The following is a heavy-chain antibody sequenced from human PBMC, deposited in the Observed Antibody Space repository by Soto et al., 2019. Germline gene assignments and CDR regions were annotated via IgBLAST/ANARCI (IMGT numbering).Heavy chain of an antibody. CDR2: ISYDGSNK. Sequence: QVHLVESGGGVVQPGRSMRLSCAASGFTFTNYGMLWVRQAPGKGLEWVAIISYDGSNKYYADSVKGRFTISRDNSKNTLYLQMNSPRAEDTAVYYCGKDASGGGSPFDYWGQGTLVTVSS. J-gene: IGHJ4*02. V-gene: IGHV3-30*18. D-gene: IGHD3-16*01. CDR3: GKDASGGGSPFDY. CDR1: GFTFTNYG.